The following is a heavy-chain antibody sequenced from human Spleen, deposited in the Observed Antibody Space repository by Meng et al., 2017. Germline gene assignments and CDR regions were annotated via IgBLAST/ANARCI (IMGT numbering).Heavy chain of an antibody. CDR2: INPSGGST. D-gene: IGHD3-9*01. Sequence: ASVKVSCKASGYTFTSYGISWVRQAPGQGLEWMGIINPSGGSTSYAQKFQGRVTMTRDTSTSTVSMELTSLRSEDTAVYYCARSVYYDILTGYSWGPYGMDVWGQGTTVTVSS. CDR1: GYTFTSYG. CDR3: ARSVYYDILTGYSWGPYGMDV. J-gene: IGHJ6*02. V-gene: IGHV1-46*01.